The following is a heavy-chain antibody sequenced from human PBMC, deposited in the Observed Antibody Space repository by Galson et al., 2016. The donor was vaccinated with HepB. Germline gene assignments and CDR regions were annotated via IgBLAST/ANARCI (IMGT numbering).Heavy chain of an antibody. CDR3: ARGGNSGRGSFDP. CDR1: GFTFSSYS. CDR2: ISSSSSTI. V-gene: IGHV3-48*02. D-gene: IGHD4-23*01. Sequence: SLRLSCAASGFTFSSYSMNWVRQAPGKGLEWISYISSSSSTIYYADSVKGRFTISGDNAKNSLYLQMNSLRDDDTAVYYCARGGNSGRGSFDPWGQGTLVTVSS. J-gene: IGHJ5*02.